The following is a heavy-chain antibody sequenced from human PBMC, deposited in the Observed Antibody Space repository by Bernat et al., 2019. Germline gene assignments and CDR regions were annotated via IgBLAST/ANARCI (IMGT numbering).Heavy chain of an antibody. CDR2: IDIGGGRT. CDR3: AKGEAPNDY. Sequence: EVKLLESGGGLVQPGGSLRLSCAVSGFTFSNSAMSWVRQAPGEGLEWVSSIDIGGGRTYYADSVKGRFTISRDNSKNTVFLQMNSLRAEDTAVYYCAKGEAPNDYWGQGTLVTVSS. V-gene: IGHV3-23*01. CDR1: GFTFSNSA. J-gene: IGHJ4*02.